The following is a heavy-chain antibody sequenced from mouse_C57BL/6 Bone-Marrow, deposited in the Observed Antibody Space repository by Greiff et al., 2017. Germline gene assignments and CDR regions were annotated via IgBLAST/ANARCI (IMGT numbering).Heavy chain of an antibody. CDR1: GFTFSSYA. J-gene: IGHJ2*01. CDR3: ARDLFWVTLVDY. CDR2: ISDGGSYT. Sequence: EVMLVESGGGLVKPGGSLKLSCAASGFTFSSYAMSWVRQTPEKRLEWVATISDGGSYTYYPDNVKGRFTISRDNAKNNLYLQMSHLKSEDTAMYYCARDLFWVTLVDYWGQGTTLTVSS. D-gene: IGHD2-3*01. V-gene: IGHV5-4*01.